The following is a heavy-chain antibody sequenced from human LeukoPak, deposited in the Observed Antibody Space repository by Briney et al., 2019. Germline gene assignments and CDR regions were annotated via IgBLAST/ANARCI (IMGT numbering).Heavy chain of an antibody. CDR1: GFTFDDYA. CDR3: AKDFRFRGVIPDIDY. CDR2: ISWNSGSI. D-gene: IGHD3-10*01. Sequence: GGSLRLSCAASGFTFDDYAMHWVRQAPGKGLEWVSGISWNSGSIGYADSVKGRFTISRDNAKNSLYLQMNSLRAEDTALYYCAKDFRFRGVIPDIDYWGQGTLVTVSS. V-gene: IGHV3-9*01. J-gene: IGHJ4*02.